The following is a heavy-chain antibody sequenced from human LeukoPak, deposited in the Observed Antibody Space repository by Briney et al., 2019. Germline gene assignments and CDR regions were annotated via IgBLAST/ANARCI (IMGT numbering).Heavy chain of an antibody. J-gene: IGHJ4*02. CDR3: ARANYGAFDY. CDR1: GGSISGGSYY. D-gene: IGHD4-17*01. Sequence: PSETLSLTCTVSGGSISGGSYYWSWIRQPAGKGLEWIGRIYTSGSTNYNPSLKSRVTISVDTSKNQFSLKLSSVTAADTAVYYCARANYGAFDYWGQGTLVTVSS. CDR2: IYTSGST. V-gene: IGHV4-61*02.